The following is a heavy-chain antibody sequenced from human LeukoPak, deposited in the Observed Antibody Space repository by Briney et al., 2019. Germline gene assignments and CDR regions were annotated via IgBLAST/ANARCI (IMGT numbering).Heavy chain of an antibody. CDR1: GGPISSSSYY. CDR2: ISYNGST. D-gene: IGHD4-17*01. V-gene: IGHV4-39*01. CDR3: ARPSHYGDYVYWYFDL. J-gene: IGHJ2*01. Sequence: PSETLSLTCTVSGGPISSSSYYWAWIRQPPGKGLEWIGSISYNGSTFYNPSLKSRVTISVDTSKNQFSLRLSSVTAADTAVYYCARPSHYGDYVYWYFDLWGRGTLVTVSS.